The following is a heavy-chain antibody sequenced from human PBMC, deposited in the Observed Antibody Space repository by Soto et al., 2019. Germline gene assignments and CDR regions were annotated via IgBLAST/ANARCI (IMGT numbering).Heavy chain of an antibody. D-gene: IGHD5-12*01. Sequence: PAETLCLTCTVSVGSVSIGSYYWSWIRQPPGKGLEWIGYIYYSGSTNYNPSLKSRVTISVDTSKNQFSLKLSSVTAADTAVYYCARAPGYSGYDLRWFDPWGQGTMVTVSS. V-gene: IGHV4-61*01. CDR3: ARAPGYSGYDLRWFDP. CDR1: VGSVSIGSYY. J-gene: IGHJ5*02. CDR2: IYYSGST.